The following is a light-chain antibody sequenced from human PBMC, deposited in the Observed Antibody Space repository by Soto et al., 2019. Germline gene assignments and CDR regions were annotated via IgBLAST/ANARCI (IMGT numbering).Light chain of an antibody. CDR1: QSVSSN. CDR3: QQAAT. J-gene: IGKJ3*01. CDR2: GAS. Sequence: EIVMTQSPATLSVSPGERATLSCRASQSVSSNLAWYQQKPGQAPRLLIYGASTRATGIPARFSGSGSGTEFTLTISSLHSEDFAVYYCQQAATFGPGTKVDIK. V-gene: IGKV3-15*01.